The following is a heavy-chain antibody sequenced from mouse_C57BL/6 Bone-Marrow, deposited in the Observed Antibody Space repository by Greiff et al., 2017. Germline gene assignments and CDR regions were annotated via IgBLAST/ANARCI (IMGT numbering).Heavy chain of an antibody. CDR3: ATGSSPHGYCDV. D-gene: IGHD1-1*01. CDR2: IDPNSGGT. V-gene: IGHV1-72*01. CDR1: GYTFTSYW. Sequence: QVQLKESGAELVKPGASVKLSCKASGYTFTSYWMHWVKQRPGRGLEWIGRIDPNSGGTKYNEKFKSKATLTVDKPSSTAYMQLSGLTSEDSAVYYCATGSSPHGYCDVWGTGTTVTVSS. J-gene: IGHJ1*03.